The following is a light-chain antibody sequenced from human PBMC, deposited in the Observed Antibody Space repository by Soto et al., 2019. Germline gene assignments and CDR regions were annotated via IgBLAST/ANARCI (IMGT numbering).Light chain of an antibody. CDR2: GAS. CDR3: QQYRSSPVA. V-gene: IGKV3-20*01. CDR1: QSVSNNY. J-gene: IGKJ1*01. Sequence: EIVLTQSPGTLSLSPGERATLSCRASQSVSNNYLAWYQQKPGQAPRLLIYGASSRATGIPDRFSGSGSGTDFTLTISRLEPEDFAVYYCQQYRSSPVAFGQGTKVEIK.